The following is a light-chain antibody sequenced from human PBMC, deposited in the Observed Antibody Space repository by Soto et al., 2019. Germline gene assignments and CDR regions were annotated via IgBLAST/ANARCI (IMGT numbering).Light chain of an antibody. CDR2: DAS. CDR1: QSISSW. CDR3: QQYNSYWK. V-gene: IGKV1-5*01. J-gene: IGKJ1*01. Sequence: DIQMTQSPCTLSASVGDRVTITCRASQSISSWLAWYQQKPGKAPKLLIYDASSLESGVPSRFSGSGSGTEFTLTISSLQPDDFATYYCQQYNSYWKFGQGTKVDIK.